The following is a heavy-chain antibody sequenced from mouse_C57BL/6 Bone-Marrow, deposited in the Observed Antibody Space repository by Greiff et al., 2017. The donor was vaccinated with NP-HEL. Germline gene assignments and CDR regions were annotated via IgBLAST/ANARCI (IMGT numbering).Heavy chain of an antibody. V-gene: IGHV1-82*01. D-gene: IGHD2-5*01. CDR3: ARGYSNYPY. CDR2: IYPGDGDT. J-gene: IGHJ3*01. CDR1: GYAFSSSW. Sequence: VQLQQSGPELVKPGASVKISCKASGYAFSSSWMNWVKQRPGTGLEWIGRIYPGDGDTNYNGKFKGKATLTADKSSSTAYMQLSSLTSEDSAVYFCARGYSNYPYWGQGTLVTVSA.